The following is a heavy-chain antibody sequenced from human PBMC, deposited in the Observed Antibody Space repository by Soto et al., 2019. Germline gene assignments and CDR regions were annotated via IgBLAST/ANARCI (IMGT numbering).Heavy chain of an antibody. D-gene: IGHD2-21*01. J-gene: IGHJ4*02. CDR3: TRDCGRMYDFDF. V-gene: IGHV3-15*01. CDR1: GFTFGKDW. Sequence: EVQLVESGGGLVQPGGSLRLSCAASGFTFGKDWMNWVRQTPGKGLEWVGRIKSKTDGGTADYAAPVKGRFTISSDDSKNALYLQMNSLKAEDTAVYYCTRDCGRMYDFDFWGQGTLVPVSS. CDR2: IKSKTDGGTA.